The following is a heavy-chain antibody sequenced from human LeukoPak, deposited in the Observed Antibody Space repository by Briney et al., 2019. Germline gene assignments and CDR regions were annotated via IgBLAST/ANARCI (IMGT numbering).Heavy chain of an antibody. Sequence: GGSLRLSCAASGFSFSNAWMNWVRQAPGKGLEWVGRIKTKTHGGTTDYAAPVEGRFGISRDDSKNTLYLQMNSLKTEDTAVYCCSSNHWFDPWGQGTLVIVSS. J-gene: IGHJ5*02. D-gene: IGHD1-14*01. CDR2: IKTKTHGGTT. V-gene: IGHV3-15*07. CDR3: SSNHWFDP. CDR1: GFSFSNAW.